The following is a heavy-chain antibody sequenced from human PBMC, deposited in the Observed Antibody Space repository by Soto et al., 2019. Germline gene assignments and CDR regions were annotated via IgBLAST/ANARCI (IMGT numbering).Heavy chain of an antibody. CDR1: GFTFDDYA. CDR3: AKDRQWLSSHGNFDY. Sequence: EVQLVESGGGLVQPGRSLRLSCAASGFTFDDYAMHWVRQAPGKGLEWVSGISWNSGSIGYADSVKGRFTISRDNAKNSLYLQMNSLRAEDTALYYCAKDRQWLSSHGNFDYWGQGTLVTVSS. CDR2: ISWNSGSI. D-gene: IGHD3-22*01. J-gene: IGHJ4*02. V-gene: IGHV3-9*01.